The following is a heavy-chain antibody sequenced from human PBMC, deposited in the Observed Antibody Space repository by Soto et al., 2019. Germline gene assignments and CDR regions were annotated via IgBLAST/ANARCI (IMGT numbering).Heavy chain of an antibody. CDR3: ARLGGYYQAFDQ. J-gene: IGHJ4*02. V-gene: IGHV4-59*08. CDR1: GCSMSSYY. Sequence: PSETLSLTCIVSGCSMSSYYWGWFRQPPGKGLEWIGYIYYTGTTTYHPSLKSRVTISIDTSRNQFPLKLNSVTAADTAVYYCARLGGYYQAFDQWGQGSLVTVSS. CDR2: IYYTGTT. D-gene: IGHD2-21*02.